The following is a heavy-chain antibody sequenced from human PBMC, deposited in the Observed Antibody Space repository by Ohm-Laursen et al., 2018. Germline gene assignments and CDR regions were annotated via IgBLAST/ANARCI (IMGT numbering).Heavy chain of an antibody. CDR3: AKDLRGWSDSFDY. CDR2: ISYDGVNQ. CDR1: GFTFNNYA. Sequence: SLRLSCAASGFTFNNYAMHWVRQAPGKGLEWVAVISYDGVNQYYADSVKGRFTISRDNSKNTLYLQMISLRPEDTAVYYCAKDLRGWSDSFDYWGQGTLVTVSS. J-gene: IGHJ4*02. D-gene: IGHD6-19*01. V-gene: IGHV3-30*18.